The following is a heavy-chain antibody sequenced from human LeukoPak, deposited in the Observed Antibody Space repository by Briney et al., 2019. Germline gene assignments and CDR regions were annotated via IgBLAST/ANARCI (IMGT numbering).Heavy chain of an antibody. J-gene: IGHJ3*02. CDR2: ISAYNGNT. CDR3: ARDSSYRGIFHPGTFNI. V-gene: IGHV1-18*01. D-gene: IGHD3-10*01. Sequence: ASVKVSCKTSGYTFTTYGISWVRLAPGQGLEWMGWISAYNGNTNYAQKLQGRVTMTTDTSTSTAYMELRSLRSDDTAVYYCARDSSYRGIFHPGTFNIGGKGKRLPFSS. CDR1: GYTFTTYG.